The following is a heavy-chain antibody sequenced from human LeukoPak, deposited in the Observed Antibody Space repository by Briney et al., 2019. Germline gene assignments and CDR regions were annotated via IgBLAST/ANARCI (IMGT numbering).Heavy chain of an antibody. D-gene: IGHD3-10*01. CDR3: AKEIWFGEFNFDY. J-gene: IGHJ4*02. V-gene: IGHV3-30*02. Sequence: GGSLRLSCAASGFTFSSYGMHWVRQAPGKGLERVAFIRYDGSNKYYADSVKGRFTISRDNSKNTLYLQMNSLRAEDTAVYYCAKEIWFGEFNFDYWGQGTLVTVSS. CDR1: GFTFSSYG. CDR2: IRYDGSNK.